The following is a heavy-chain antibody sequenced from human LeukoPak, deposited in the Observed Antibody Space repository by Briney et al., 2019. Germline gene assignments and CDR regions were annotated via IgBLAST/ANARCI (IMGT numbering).Heavy chain of an antibody. Sequence: PSETLSLTCSVSGGSVSSYYWSWIRQSPGKRLEWIGYIHNSGRTNYNPSLKSRVTGFVDTSKNQVSLRLSSVTAADTAVYYCARHGTISSESYFDYWGQGALVTVSS. D-gene: IGHD1-14*01. CDR3: ARHGTISSESYFDY. J-gene: IGHJ4*02. V-gene: IGHV4-59*08. CDR2: IHNSGRT. CDR1: GGSVSSYY.